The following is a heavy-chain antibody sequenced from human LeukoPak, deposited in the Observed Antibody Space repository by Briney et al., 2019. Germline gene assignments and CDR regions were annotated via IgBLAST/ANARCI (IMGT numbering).Heavy chain of an antibody. CDR1: GFTVSSNY. CDR2: IYSGGST. Sequence: TGGSLRLSCAASGFTVSSNYMSWVRQAPGKGLEWVSVIYSGGSTYYADSVKGRFTISRDNSKNTLYLQMNSLRAEDTAVYYCATEWYSSGWYGDYWGRGTLVTVSS. D-gene: IGHD6-19*01. V-gene: IGHV3-66*01. J-gene: IGHJ4*02. CDR3: ATEWYSSGWYGDY.